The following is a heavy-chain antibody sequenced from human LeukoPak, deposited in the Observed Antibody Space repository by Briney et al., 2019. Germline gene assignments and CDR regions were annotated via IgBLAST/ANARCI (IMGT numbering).Heavy chain of an antibody. V-gene: IGHV3-73*01. CDR2: IRSKANSYAT. D-gene: IGHD3-22*01. CDR3: TSHDSSGYYYHQLYYFDY. CDR1: GFTFSGSA. J-gene: IGHJ4*02. Sequence: PGGSLRLSCAASGFTFSGSAMHWVRQASGKGLEWVGRIRSKANSYATAHAASVKGMFTISRDDSKNTAYLQMNSLKTEDTAVYYCTSHDSSGYYYHQLYYFDYWGQGTLVTVSS.